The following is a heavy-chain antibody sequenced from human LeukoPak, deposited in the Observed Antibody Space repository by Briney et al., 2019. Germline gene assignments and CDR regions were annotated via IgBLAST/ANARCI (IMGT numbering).Heavy chain of an antibody. CDR3: AKSSYCSGGSYYYYYGMDV. J-gene: IGHJ6*02. CDR1: GFTFSSYA. D-gene: IGHD2-15*01. V-gene: IGHV3-23*01. CDR2: ISGSGGST. Sequence: QAGGSLRLSCAASGFTFSSYAMSWVRQAPGKGLEWVSAISGSGGSTYYADSVKGRFTISRDNSKNTLYLQMNSLRAEDTAVYYCAKSSYCSGGSYYYYYGMDVWGQGTTVTVSS.